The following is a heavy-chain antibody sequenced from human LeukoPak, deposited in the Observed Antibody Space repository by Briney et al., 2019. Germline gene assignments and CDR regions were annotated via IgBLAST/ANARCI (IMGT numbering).Heavy chain of an antibody. D-gene: IGHD6-13*01. CDR1: WFPFRSYS. CDR2: ISYDGSNK. CDR3: ARVGGGIAAAFMDV. Sequence: GGSLRHPHSVSWFPFRSYSMHWVRPAARKGLAWVAGISYDGSNKYYADSVKGRFTISRDNSKNTLYLQMNSLRAEDTAEYYCARVGGGIAAAFMDVWGQGTTVTVSS. V-gene: IGHV3-30*04. J-gene: IGHJ6*02.